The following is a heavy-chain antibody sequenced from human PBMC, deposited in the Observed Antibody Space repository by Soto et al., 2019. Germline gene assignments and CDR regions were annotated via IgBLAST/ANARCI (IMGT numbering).Heavy chain of an antibody. V-gene: IGHV1-69*02. D-gene: IGHD3-16*01. Sequence: QVQLVQSGAEVKKPGSSVKVSCKASGGTFSSYTISWVRQAPGQGLEWMGRIIPILGIANYAQKFQGRVTITADKSTSTADMELSSLSSEDTAVYYCARGAIRGGRDVWGQGTTVTVSS. CDR2: IIPILGIA. CDR3: ARGAIRGGRDV. J-gene: IGHJ6*02. CDR1: GGTFSSYT.